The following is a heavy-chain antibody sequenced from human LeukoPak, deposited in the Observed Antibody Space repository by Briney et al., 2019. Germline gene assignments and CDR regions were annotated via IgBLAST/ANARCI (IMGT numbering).Heavy chain of an antibody. CDR3: ARALGYSYGYAFDI. D-gene: IGHD5-18*01. CDR1: GFSFSSYE. V-gene: IGHV3-48*03. J-gene: IGHJ3*02. CDR2: ISSSGSIM. Sequence: PGGSLRLSCAASGFSFSSYEMNWVRQAPGKGLEWVSYISSSGSIMYYADSVEGRFTISRDNAKNSLYLQMNSLRAEDTAVYYCARALGYSYGYAFDIWGQGTMVTVSS.